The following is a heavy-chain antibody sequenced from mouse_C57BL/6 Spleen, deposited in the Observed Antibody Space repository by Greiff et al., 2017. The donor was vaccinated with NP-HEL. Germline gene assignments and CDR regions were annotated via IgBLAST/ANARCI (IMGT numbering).Heavy chain of an antibody. CDR2: IYPSDSET. D-gene: IGHD3-1*01. V-gene: IGHV1-61*01. Sequence: VQLQQPGAELVRPGSSVKLSCKASGYTFTRYWMDWVKQRPGQGLEWIGNIYPSDSETHYNQKFKDKATLTVDKSSSTAYMQLSSLTSEDSAVYYCARSGAYWYFDVWGTGTTVTVSS. CDR3: ARSGAYWYFDV. J-gene: IGHJ1*03. CDR1: GYTFTRYW.